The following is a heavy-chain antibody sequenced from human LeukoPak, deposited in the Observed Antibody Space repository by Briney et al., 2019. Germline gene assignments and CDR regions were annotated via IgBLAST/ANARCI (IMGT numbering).Heavy chain of an antibody. V-gene: IGHV4-30-2*01. Sequence: SETLSLTCAVSGGSISSGGYSWSWIRQPPGKGLEWIGYIYHSGSTYYNPSLKSRVTISVDRSKNQFSLKLSSVTAADTAVYYCGRLLPNSSSGWVVFDYWGQGNLVTVSS. CDR2: IYHSGST. J-gene: IGHJ4*02. CDR1: GGSISSGGYS. D-gene: IGHD6-19*01. CDR3: GRLLPNSSSGWVVFDY.